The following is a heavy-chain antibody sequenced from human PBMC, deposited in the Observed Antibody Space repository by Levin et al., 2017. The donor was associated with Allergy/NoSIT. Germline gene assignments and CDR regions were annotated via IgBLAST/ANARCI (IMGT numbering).Heavy chain of an antibody. D-gene: IGHD5-18*01. J-gene: IGHJ5*01. CDR3: TRAYSSNWYDY. CDR1: GFTFSSYA. CDR2: ISGSGYST. V-gene: IGHV3-23*01. Sequence: GGSLRLSCAASGFTFSSYAMYWVRQAPGKGLEWVSAISGSGYSTYYADSVTGRFTISRDNSKNTLFLQMNSLTAEDTAVYYCTRAYSSNWYDYWGRGTLVTVSS.